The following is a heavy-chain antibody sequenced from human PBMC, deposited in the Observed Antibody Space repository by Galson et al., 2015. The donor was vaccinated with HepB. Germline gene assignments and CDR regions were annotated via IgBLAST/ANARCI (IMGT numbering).Heavy chain of an antibody. V-gene: IGHV1-2*06. CDR1: GYTFTGYY. Sequence: SVKVSCKASGYTFTGYYMHWVRQAPGQGLEWMGRINPNSGGTNYAQKFQGRVTMTRDTSISTAYMELSRLRSDDTAVYYCARDPPPYLAAAGTERDDYWGQGTLVTVSS. CDR3: ARDPPPYLAAAGTERDDY. J-gene: IGHJ4*02. CDR2: INPNSGGT. D-gene: IGHD6-13*01.